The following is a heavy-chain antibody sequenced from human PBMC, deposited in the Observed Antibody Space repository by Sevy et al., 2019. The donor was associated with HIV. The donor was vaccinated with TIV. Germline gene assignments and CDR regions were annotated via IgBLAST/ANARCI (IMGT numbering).Heavy chain of an antibody. D-gene: IGHD3-22*01. V-gene: IGHV3-7*01. CDR2: IKQDGNEK. J-gene: IGHJ4*02. CDR1: GFNLSPYW. CDR3: ASNTYHYDSNTYYPVY. Sequence: GGSLRLSCVASGFNLSPYWMTWVRQAPGKGLEWVANIKQDGNEKYYVHSVKGRFTVSRDNAKNALYLQMYNLRVEDTAVYFCASNTYHYDSNTYYPVYWGQGTRVTVSS.